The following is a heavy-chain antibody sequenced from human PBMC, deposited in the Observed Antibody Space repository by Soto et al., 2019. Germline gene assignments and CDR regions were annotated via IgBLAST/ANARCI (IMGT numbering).Heavy chain of an antibody. CDR2: IGTAGDT. J-gene: IGHJ4*02. V-gene: IGHV3-13*04. Sequence: GGSLRLSCSASGSTFSSYDMHWVRQGPGKGLEWVSAIGTAGDTNYAGSVKGRFTISRENAKNSLYPQMNSLRAGDTAIYFCARAIGPTLFDYWGQGTLVTVSS. CDR3: ARAIGPTLFDY. CDR1: GSTFSSYD. D-gene: IGHD3-22*01.